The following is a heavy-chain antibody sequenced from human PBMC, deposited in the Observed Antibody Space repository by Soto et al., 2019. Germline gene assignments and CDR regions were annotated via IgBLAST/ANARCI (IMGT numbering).Heavy chain of an antibody. CDR2: IIPIFGTP. J-gene: IGHJ4*02. D-gene: IGHD2-21*01. V-gene: IGHV1-69*06. Sequence: PSVKVSCKASGGTFSIYAISWVRQAPGQGLEWMGGIIPIFGTPNYAQKFQGRVTITADKSTSTAYMELSSLRSEDTAVYFCAAIVAMVDYWGQGTLVTVSS. CDR3: AAIVAMVDY. CDR1: GGTFSIYA.